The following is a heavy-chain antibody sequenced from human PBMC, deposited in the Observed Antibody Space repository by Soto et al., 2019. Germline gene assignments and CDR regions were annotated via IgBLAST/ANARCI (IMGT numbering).Heavy chain of an antibody. CDR2: IIPIFGTA. D-gene: IGHD3-22*01. Sequence: QVQLVQSGAEVKKPGSSVKVSCKASGGTFSSYAISWVRQAPGQGLEWMGGIIPIFGTANYAQKFQGRVTITADESTSTAYMELSSLRSEDTAVYYCARGPNYDSSGYYYAWYYYGMDVCGQGTTVTVSS. V-gene: IGHV1-69*01. J-gene: IGHJ6*02. CDR3: ARGPNYDSSGYYYAWYYYGMDV. CDR1: GGTFSSYA.